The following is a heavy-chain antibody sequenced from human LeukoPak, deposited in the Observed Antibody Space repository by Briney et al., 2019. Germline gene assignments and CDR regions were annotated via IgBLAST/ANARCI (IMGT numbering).Heavy chain of an antibody. CDR1: GGSISSYY. CDR2: IYTSGRT. CDR3: TRSPPTLDY. Sequence: SETLSLTCTVSGGSISSYYWSSIRQPAGQGLEGIGRIYTSGRTNSNPSLTRPVTMSVDTSKNQLSLTLSSVTAADTPLCHCTRSPPTLDYGSQGTLVTVPS. J-gene: IGHJ4*02. V-gene: IGHV4-4*07.